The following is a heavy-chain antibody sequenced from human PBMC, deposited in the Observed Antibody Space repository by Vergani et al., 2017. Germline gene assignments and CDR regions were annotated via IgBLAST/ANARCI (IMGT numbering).Heavy chain of an antibody. J-gene: IGHJ6*03. CDR3: ARGAWGFGWSYYYYYYMDV. D-gene: IGHD6-19*01. CDR1: GGSISSGGYY. Sequence: QVQLQESGPGLVKPSQTLSLTCTVSGGSISSGGYYWSWIRQHPGKGLEWIGYISYSGSTYYNPSLKSLVTISVDTSKSQFSLKLSSVTAADAAVYYCARGAWGFGWSYYYYYYMDVWGKGTTVTVSS. CDR2: ISYSGST. V-gene: IGHV4-31*01.